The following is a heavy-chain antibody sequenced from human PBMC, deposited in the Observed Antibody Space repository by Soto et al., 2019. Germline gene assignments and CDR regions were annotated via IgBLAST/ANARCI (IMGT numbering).Heavy chain of an antibody. CDR1: GLTFRSYV. CDR3: AKTRLYDSPDYDRDALDV. V-gene: IGHV3-23*01. CDR2: ISGSGDTT. Sequence: EVQVLESGGGLEQPGGSLRLSCVASGLTFRSYVMNWVRQAPGKGLEGVSGISGSGDTTHYAESVKGRFTISRDNSKNTVFLQMKSLRAEDTAVYYCAKTRLYDSPDYDRDALDVWGQGTRVTVSS. J-gene: IGHJ3*01. D-gene: IGHD3-22*01.